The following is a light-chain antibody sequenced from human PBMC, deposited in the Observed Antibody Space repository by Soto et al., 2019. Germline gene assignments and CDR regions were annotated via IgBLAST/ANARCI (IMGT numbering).Light chain of an antibody. CDR2: EGS. CDR3: CSYAGSSAVV. V-gene: IGLV2-23*01. Sequence: QSALTQPASVSGSPGQSITISCTGTSSDVGGYNLVSWYQQHPGKAPKLMIYEGSKRPSGVSNRFSGSKSGNTASLTISGLHDEDEADYYCCSYAGSSAVVFGGGTQLTVL. J-gene: IGLJ2*01. CDR1: SSDVGGYNL.